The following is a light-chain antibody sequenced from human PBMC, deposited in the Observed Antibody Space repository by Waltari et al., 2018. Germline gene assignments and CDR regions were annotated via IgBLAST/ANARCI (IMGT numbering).Light chain of an antibody. J-gene: IGKJ1*01. CDR2: AAA. CDR3: EQSNNWPWT. Sequence: EIVMTQSPATLSVSPGESATLTCRASQSVRNNLAWYQQRPGQAPRLLLYAAATRATGIPARFSGSGSGTEFTLTISSLQSEDFAVYYCEQSNNWPWTFGQGTKVEIK. CDR1: QSVRNN. V-gene: IGKV3-15*01.